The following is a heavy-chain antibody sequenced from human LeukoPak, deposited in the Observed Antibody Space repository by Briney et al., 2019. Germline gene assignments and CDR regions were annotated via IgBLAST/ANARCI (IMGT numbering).Heavy chain of an antibody. CDR3: ARGRIAAAGRAPYYYYMDV. V-gene: IGHV4-34*01. D-gene: IGHD6-13*01. CDR1: GGSFSGYY. CDR2: IYHSGST. Sequence: SETLSLTCAVYGGSFSGYYWSWIRQPPGKGLEWIGQIYHSGSTNYNPSLKSRVTISVDTSKNQFSLKLSSVTAADTAVYYCARGRIAAAGRAPYYYYMDVWGKGTTVTVSS. J-gene: IGHJ6*03.